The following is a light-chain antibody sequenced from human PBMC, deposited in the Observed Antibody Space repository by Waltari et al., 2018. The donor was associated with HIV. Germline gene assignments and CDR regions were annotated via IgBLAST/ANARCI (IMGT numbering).Light chain of an antibody. J-gene: IGKJ3*01. CDR3: QQSYSSPQT. V-gene: IGKV1-39*01. CDR1: QSISSY. CDR2: AAS. Sequence: DIQMTQSPSSLSASVGDRVTITCRASQSISSYLNWYQQKPGKAPKLLIYAASSLQSGVPSRFGGSGSGTDFTLTINSLQPDDFATYFCQQSYSSPQTFGPGTKVDIK.